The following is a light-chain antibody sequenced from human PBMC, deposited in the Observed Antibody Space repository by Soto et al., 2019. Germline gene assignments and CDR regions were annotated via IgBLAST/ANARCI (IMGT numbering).Light chain of an antibody. CDR2: EGS. CDR1: SSDVGGYNY. J-gene: IGLJ1*01. CDR3: SSYRSRSLYV. Sequence: QSVLTQPASVSGSPGQSITISCTGTSSDVGGYNYVSWYQQHPGKAPKLMIYEGSKRPSGASNRFSGSKSGNTASLTISGLQAEDEADYYCSSYRSRSLYVFGTGTKVTVL. V-gene: IGLV2-14*01.